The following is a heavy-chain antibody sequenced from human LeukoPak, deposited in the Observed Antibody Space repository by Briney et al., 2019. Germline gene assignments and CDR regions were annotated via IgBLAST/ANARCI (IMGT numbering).Heavy chain of an antibody. CDR3: ARWDIRGTAHQLDY. V-gene: IGHV3-7*01. CDR1: GFTLSGHW. Sequence: GGSLRLSCAASGFTLSGHWMSWVRQAPGKGLEWVANINQDASLMYHVDSVKGRFTISRDNAKNSMYLQMNSLRAEDTAVYYCARWDIRGTAHQLDYWGQGTLVTVSS. CDR2: INQDASLM. D-gene: IGHD1-7*01. J-gene: IGHJ4*02.